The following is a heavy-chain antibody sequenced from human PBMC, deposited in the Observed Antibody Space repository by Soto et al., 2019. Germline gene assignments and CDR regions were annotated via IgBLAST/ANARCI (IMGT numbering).Heavy chain of an antibody. CDR3: GTTFEY. CDR2: INNDGSRT. D-gene: IGHD1-26*01. J-gene: IGHJ4*02. CDR1: GFTFSNYW. V-gene: IGHV3-74*01. Sequence: EVQVVESGGALVQPGGSLRLSCAASGFTFSNYWMHWVHQVPGEGLVWVSSINNDGSRTWYAESVRGRIAMSRDNARNLVYLQMNSLRAEDTAVYYCGTTFEYWGQGALVTVSS.